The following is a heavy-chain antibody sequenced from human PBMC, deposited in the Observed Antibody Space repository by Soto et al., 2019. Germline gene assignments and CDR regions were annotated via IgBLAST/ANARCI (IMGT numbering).Heavy chain of an antibody. J-gene: IGHJ5*02. CDR2: IYYSGST. CDR3: ASSGWWYFDP. D-gene: IGHD6-19*01. Sequence: SETLSLTSTVSGGSISSRGYYWGWIRQPPGKGLEWIGTIYYSGSTYYNPSLKSRVTISVDTSKNQFSLKLSSVTAADTAVYYCASSGWWYFDPWGHGTLVTVSS. CDR1: GGSISSRGYY. V-gene: IGHV4-39*01.